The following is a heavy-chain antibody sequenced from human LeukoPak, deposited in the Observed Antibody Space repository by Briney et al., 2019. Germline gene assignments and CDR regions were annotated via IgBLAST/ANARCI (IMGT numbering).Heavy chain of an antibody. CDR3: ARDGGHTWWVDY. CDR1: GYTFTSYY. J-gene: IGHJ4*02. CDR2: INPSGGST. D-gene: IGHD2-15*01. V-gene: IGHV1-46*01. Sequence: VSVKVSCKASGYTFTSYYMHWVRQAPGQGLEWMGIINPSGGSTSYAQKLQGRVTMTTDTSTSTAYMELRSLRSDDTAVYYCARDGGHTWWVDYWGQGTLVTVSS.